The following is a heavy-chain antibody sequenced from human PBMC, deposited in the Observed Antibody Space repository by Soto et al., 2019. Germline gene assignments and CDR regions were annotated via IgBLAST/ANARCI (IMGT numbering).Heavy chain of an antibody. V-gene: IGHV1-58*01. D-gene: IGHD2-8*01. Sequence: SVKVSCKASGFTFTSSAVQWVRQARGQRLEWIGWIGVGSGNRHYAQKFQERVTMTRDMSTNTAYMELSSLRSEDTAVYYCAGLGVNFDHWGQGTLVTVSS. J-gene: IGHJ4*02. CDR3: AGLGVNFDH. CDR2: IGVGSGNR. CDR1: GFTFTSSA.